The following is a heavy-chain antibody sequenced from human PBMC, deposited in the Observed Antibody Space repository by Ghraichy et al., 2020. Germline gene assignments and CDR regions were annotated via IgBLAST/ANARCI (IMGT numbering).Heavy chain of an antibody. J-gene: IGHJ4*02. D-gene: IGHD2-15*01. Sequence: GGSLRLSCAASGFTINSHAISWVRQAPGKGLEWVSAISGNGANTYYAVSVNGRFTISRDNSKNTLYLQMNSLRAEDTAVYYCAKDRALGGGSCFNYWGQGALVTVSS. V-gene: IGHV3-23*01. CDR2: ISGNGANT. CDR1: GFTINSHA. CDR3: AKDRALGGGSCFNY.